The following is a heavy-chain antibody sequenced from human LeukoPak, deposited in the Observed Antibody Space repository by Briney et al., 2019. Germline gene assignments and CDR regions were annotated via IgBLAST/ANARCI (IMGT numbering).Heavy chain of an antibody. J-gene: IGHJ5*02. V-gene: IGHV4-59*01. D-gene: IGHD6-13*01. CDR1: GGSISGYY. Sequence: SETLSLTCTVSGGSISGYYWSWIRQPPGEGLEWIGYIYYSGSTNYSPSLKSRVTISVDTSKNQFSLKLSSVTAADTAVYYCARGCSAGTPHNWFDPWGQGTLVTVPS. CDR3: ARGCSAGTPHNWFDP. CDR2: IYYSGST.